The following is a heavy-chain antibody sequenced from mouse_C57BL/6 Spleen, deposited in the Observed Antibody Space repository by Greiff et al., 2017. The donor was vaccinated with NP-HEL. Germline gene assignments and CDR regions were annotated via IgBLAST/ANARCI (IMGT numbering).Heavy chain of an antibody. D-gene: IGHD1-1*01. CDR2: IYPGDGDT. CDR1: GYAFSSYW. V-gene: IGHV1-80*01. Sequence: VQLQQSGAELVKPGASVKISCKASGYAFSSYWMNWVKQRPGKGLEWIGQIYPGDGDTNYNGKFKGKATLTADKSSSTAYMQLSSLTSEDSAVYFCARNDYYGSPFAYWGQGTLVTVSA. J-gene: IGHJ3*01. CDR3: ARNDYYGSPFAY.